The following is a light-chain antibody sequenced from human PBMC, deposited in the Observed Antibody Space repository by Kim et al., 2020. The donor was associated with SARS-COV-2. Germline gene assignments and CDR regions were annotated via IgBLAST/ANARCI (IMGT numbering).Light chain of an antibody. Sequence: GKTVDISCTDSRDSIASKGVSWSQQRPVIAPTTVFYDDNQRPSGVPDRFSGPIDCSANSASLTISGLKAEDEAAYYCQSYDSSNRVFGVGTQLPVL. V-gene: IGLV6-57*02. CDR3: QSYDSSNRV. J-gene: IGLJ3*02. CDR1: RDSIASKG. CDR2: DDN.